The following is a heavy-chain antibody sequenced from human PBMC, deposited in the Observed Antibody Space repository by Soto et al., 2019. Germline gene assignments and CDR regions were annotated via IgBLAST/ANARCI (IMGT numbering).Heavy chain of an antibody. CDR2: IRSRANSYAT. J-gene: IGHJ6*02. CDR3: TRRQLGYYYYGMDV. D-gene: IGHD6-6*01. CDR1: GFTFSGSA. V-gene: IGHV3-73*01. Sequence: GGSLRLSCAASGFTFSGSAMHWVRQASGKGLEWVGRIRSRANSYATAYAASVKGRFTISRDDSKNTAYLQMNSLKTEDTAVYYCTRRQLGYYYYGMDVWGQGPTVTVSS.